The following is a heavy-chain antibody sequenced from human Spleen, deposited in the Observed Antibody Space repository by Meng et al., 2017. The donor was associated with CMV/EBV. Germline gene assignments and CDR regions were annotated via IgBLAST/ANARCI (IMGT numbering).Heavy chain of an antibody. CDR3: ARGKWYSYGLDY. J-gene: IGHJ4*02. CDR2: IYYSGST. D-gene: IGHD5-18*01. CDR1: GGSISSSSSY. Sequence: LPLQAAGPRLLNPSEPLSLPCTVSGGSISSSSSYWGWIRQPPGKGLEWIGSIYYSGSTYYNPSLKSRVTISVDTSKNQFSLKLSSVTAADTAVYYCARGKWYSYGLDYWGQGTLVTVSS. V-gene: IGHV4-39*07.